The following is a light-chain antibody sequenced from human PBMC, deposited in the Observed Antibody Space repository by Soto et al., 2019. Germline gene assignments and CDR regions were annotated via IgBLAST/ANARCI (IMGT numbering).Light chain of an antibody. J-gene: IGLJ1*01. Sequence: QSVLTQSPSASGTPGHRVTISCSGSSSNIGRNTVSWYQHLPRTAPKLLIYNNGQRPSGVPDRFSASKSGTSASLAISWLQSDDEAYYYCAAWDDGLNGYVFGTGTKVTVL. CDR3: AAWDDGLNGYV. V-gene: IGLV1-44*01. CDR1: SSNIGRNT. CDR2: NNG.